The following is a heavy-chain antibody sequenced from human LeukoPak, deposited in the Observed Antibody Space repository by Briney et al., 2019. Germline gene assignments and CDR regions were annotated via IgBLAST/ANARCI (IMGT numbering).Heavy chain of an antibody. CDR3: ARERVGYYGSGSYLDY. CDR1: GYTFTSYG. D-gene: IGHD3-10*01. Sequence: GASVKVSCKASGYTFTSYGISWVRQAPGQGLEWMGWISAYNGITNYAQKLQGRVTMTTDTSTSTAYMELRSLRSDDTAVYYCARERVGYYGSGSYLDYWGQGTLVTVSS. CDR2: ISAYNGIT. V-gene: IGHV1-18*01. J-gene: IGHJ4*02.